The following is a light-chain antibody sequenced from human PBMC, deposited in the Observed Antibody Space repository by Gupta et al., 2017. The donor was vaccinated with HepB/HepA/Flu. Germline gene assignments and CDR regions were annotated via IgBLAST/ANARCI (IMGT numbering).Light chain of an antibody. J-gene: IGLJ3*02. Sequence: SSELTQPPSVSVSPGQTARITCSGDALPKQYAYWYQQKPGQAPVLVIYKDSERPSGIPERFSGSSSGTTVTLTISGVQAEDEADYYCQSAESSGTYEVFGGGTKLTVL. CDR2: KDS. CDR3: QSAESSGTYEV. CDR1: ALPKQY. V-gene: IGLV3-25*03.